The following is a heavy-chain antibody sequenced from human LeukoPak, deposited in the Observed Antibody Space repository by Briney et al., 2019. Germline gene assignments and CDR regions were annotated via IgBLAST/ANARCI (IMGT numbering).Heavy chain of an antibody. Sequence: GESLKISCKGSGYSFTSYWIGWVRQMPGKGMEWMGIIYPGDSDTRYSPSFQGQVTISADKSISTAYLQWSSLKASDTAMYYCARVYGSYGLWPRVDYWGQGTLVTVSS. J-gene: IGHJ4*02. CDR3: ARVYGSYGLWPRVDY. CDR1: GYSFTSYW. CDR2: IYPGDSDT. V-gene: IGHV5-51*01. D-gene: IGHD5-18*01.